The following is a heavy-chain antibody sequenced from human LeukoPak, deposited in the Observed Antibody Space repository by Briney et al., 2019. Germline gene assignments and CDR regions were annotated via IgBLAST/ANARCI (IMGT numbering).Heavy chain of an antibody. CDR1: GFTFSSYS. CDR2: ISSSSSYI. J-gene: IGHJ4*02. V-gene: IGHV3-21*01. CDR3: ARDPSRFLEWLSIDY. D-gene: IGHD3-3*01. Sequence: GGSLRLSCAASGFTFSSYSMNWVRQAPGKGLGWVSSISSSSSYIYYADSVKGRFTISRDNAKNSLYLQMNSLRAEDTAVYYCARDPSRFLEWLSIDYWGQGTLVTVSS.